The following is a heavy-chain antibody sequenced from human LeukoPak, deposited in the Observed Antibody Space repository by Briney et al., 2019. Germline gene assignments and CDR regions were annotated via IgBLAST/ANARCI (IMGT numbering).Heavy chain of an antibody. Sequence: GGSLRLSCGASGFTFSTYWMSWVRQSPGKGLEWVANIKQDGSAKYYVESVKGRFTISRDNAKNSLYLQMNSLRAGDTAIYYCARRYCTSSSCYWDHWGQGALVTVSS. CDR3: ARRYCTSSSCYWDH. CDR1: GFTFSTYW. D-gene: IGHD2-2*01. CDR2: IKQDGSAK. J-gene: IGHJ4*02. V-gene: IGHV3-7*03.